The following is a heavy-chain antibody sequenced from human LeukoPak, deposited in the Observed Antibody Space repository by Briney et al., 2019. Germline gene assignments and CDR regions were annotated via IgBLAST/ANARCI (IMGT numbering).Heavy chain of an antibody. V-gene: IGHV3-23*01. CDR2: ISGSGGNT. D-gene: IGHD1-26*01. CDR1: GFTFNNYA. J-gene: IGHJ3*02. CDR3: AKEWDLLGAFDI. Sequence: GGSLSLSCAASGFTFNNYAMSWVRRAPGKGLEGVSPISGSGGNTFYADSVKGRFTISRDNSKNTLYLQMNSLRAGDTAVYFCAKEWDLLGAFDIWGQGTVVTVSS.